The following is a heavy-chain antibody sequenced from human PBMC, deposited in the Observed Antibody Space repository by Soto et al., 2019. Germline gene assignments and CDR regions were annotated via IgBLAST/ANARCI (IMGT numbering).Heavy chain of an antibody. Sequence: GGSLRLSCAASGFPFSSYGMHWVRQAPGKGLEWVAVISYDGSNKYYADSVKGRFTISRDNSKNTLYLQMNSLRAEDTAVYYCAKSLRGRYYSSYAYYYYGMDVWGQGTTVTVSS. CDR3: AKSLRGRYYSSYAYYYYGMDV. CDR1: GFPFSSYG. D-gene: IGHD3-10*01. J-gene: IGHJ6*02. CDR2: ISYDGSNK. V-gene: IGHV3-30*18.